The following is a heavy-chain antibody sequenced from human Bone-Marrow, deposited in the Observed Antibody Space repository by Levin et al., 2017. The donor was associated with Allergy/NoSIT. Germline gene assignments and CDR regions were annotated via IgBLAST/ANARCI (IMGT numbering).Heavy chain of an antibody. V-gene: IGHV3-23*01. CDR1: GFTFSSYA. Sequence: SGGSLRLSCAASGFTFSSYAMSWVRQAPGKGLEWVSAISGSGGSTYYADSVKGRFTISRDNSKNTLYLQMNSLRAEDTAVYYCAKLEKDIVVVPAAMAVIYYYDYMDVWGKGTTVTVSS. CDR2: ISGSGGST. CDR3: AKLEKDIVVVPAAMAVIYYYDYMDV. J-gene: IGHJ6*03. D-gene: IGHD2-2*01.